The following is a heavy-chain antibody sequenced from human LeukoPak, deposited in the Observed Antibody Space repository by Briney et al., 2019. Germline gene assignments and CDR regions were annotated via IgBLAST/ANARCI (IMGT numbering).Heavy chain of an antibody. J-gene: IGHJ4*02. CDR1: GFTFSSYS. CDR3: ARGRGDPVFDY. D-gene: IGHD3-10*01. Sequence: GGSLRLSCAASGFTFSSYSMTWVGRAPGKGLEWVSSISSSSSYIYYADSVKGRFTISRDNAKNSLYLQMNSLRAEDTAVYYCARGRGDPVFDYWGQGTLVTVSS. V-gene: IGHV3-21*01. CDR2: ISSSSSYI.